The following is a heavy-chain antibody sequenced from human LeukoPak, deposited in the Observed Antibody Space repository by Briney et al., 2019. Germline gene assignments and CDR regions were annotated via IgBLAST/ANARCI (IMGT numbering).Heavy chain of an antibody. CDR1: EFTFSNYA. CDR2: ISGGGGST. J-gene: IGHJ5*02. D-gene: IGHD1-14*01. Sequence: GGSLRLSCAASEFTFSNYAMNWVRQAPGKGLGWVSGISGGGGSTYYADSVKGRFTISRDNSKNTLYLQMDSLRAEDTALYYCAKGSGINHYHWIDPWGQGTLVTVSS. CDR3: AKGSGINHYHWIDP. V-gene: IGHV3-23*01.